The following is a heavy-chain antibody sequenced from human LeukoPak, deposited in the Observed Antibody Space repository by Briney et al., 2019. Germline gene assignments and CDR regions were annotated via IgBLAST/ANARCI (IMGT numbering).Heavy chain of an antibody. Sequence: SETLSLTCTVSGVSISGFYWNWIRQPPRKGLEWVGYSHTGGSISSNPSLNSRVAFSMDTSKNQVSLRLNSVTATDTAVYYCARRRGGFGEVVFDYWGQGIPVTVST. CDR3: ARRRGGFGEVVFDY. CDR1: GVSISGFY. CDR2: SHTGGSI. V-gene: IGHV4-4*08. D-gene: IGHD2-15*01. J-gene: IGHJ4*02.